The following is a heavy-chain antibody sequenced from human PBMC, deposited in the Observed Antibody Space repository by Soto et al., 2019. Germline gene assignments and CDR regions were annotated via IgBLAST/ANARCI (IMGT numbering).Heavy chain of an antibody. CDR3: ASSPYYYDSSGPFDY. CDR1: GYTFTGYY. Sequence: ASVKVSCKASGYTFTGYYMHWVRQAPGQGLEWMGWINPNRGGTNYAQKFQGRVTMTRDTSISTAYMELSRLRSDDTAVYYCASSPYYYDSSGPFDYWGQGTLVTVSS. D-gene: IGHD3-22*01. CDR2: INPNRGGT. J-gene: IGHJ4*02. V-gene: IGHV1-2*02.